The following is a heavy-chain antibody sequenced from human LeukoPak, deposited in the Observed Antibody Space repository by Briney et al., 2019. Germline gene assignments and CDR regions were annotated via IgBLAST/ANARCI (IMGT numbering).Heavy chain of an antibody. V-gene: IGHV3-74*01. CDR2: IKSDGSST. Sequence: GGSLSLSCAASGFSFSTYWMHWVRQAPGKGLVWVSRIKSDGSSTSYADSVKGRFTISRDNSKNTLYLQMNSLRGEDTAVYYCAAGIAAAGIWGQGTLVTVSS. J-gene: IGHJ4*02. CDR1: GFSFSTYW. CDR3: AAGIAAAGI. D-gene: IGHD6-13*01.